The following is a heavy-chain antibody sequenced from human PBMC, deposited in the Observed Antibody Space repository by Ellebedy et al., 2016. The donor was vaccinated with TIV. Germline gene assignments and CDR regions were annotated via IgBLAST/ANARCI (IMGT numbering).Heavy chain of an antibody. CDR2: INHSGST. J-gene: IGHJ4*02. Sequence: SETLSLTCAVYGGSFSGYYWSWIRQPPGKGLEWIGEINHSGSTNYNPSLKSRVTISVDTSKNQFSLKLSSVTAADTAVYYCARASSFRGCFDYWGQGTLVTVSS. CDR3: ARASSFRGCFDY. V-gene: IGHV4-34*01. D-gene: IGHD1-26*01. CDR1: GGSFSGYY.